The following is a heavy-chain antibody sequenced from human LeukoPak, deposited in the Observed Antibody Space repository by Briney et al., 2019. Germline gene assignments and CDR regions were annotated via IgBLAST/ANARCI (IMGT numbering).Heavy chain of an antibody. CDR1: GGSFSGYY. D-gene: IGHD1-7*01. CDR2: INHSGST. Sequence: PSETLSLTCAVYGGSFSGYYWSWIRQPPGKGLEWIGEINHSGSTNYNPSLKSRVTISVDTSKNQFSLKLSSVTAADTAVYYCASRGTPLWYYYYGMDVWGQGTTVTVSS. V-gene: IGHV4-34*01. CDR3: ASRGTPLWYYYYGMDV. J-gene: IGHJ6*02.